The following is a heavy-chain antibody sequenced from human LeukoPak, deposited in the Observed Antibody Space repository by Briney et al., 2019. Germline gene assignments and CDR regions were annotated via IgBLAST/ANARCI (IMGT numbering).Heavy chain of an antibody. CDR1: GNTLTSYA. V-gene: IGHV1-3*01. D-gene: IGHD3-9*01. Sequence: GASVKVSCKASGNTLTSYAMNWVRQAPGQGLEWMGWISAYNGNTNYAQKLQGRVTITRDTSASTAYMELSSLRSEDTAVYYCARDRDPYYDILTGYSSALDYWGQGTLVTVSS. CDR2: ISAYNGNT. CDR3: ARDRDPYYDILTGYSSALDY. J-gene: IGHJ4*02.